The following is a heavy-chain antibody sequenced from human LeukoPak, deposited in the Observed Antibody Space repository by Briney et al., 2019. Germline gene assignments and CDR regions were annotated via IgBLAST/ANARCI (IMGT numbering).Heavy chain of an antibody. CDR3: ARGPNWGTDY. Sequence: PGGSLRLSCAASGFTFSSYAMHWVRQAPGKGLEWVAVISYDGSNKYYADSVKGRFTISRDNPKNTLYLQMNSLRADDTAVYYCARGPNWGTDYWGQGTLVTVSS. J-gene: IGHJ4*02. D-gene: IGHD7-27*01. CDR1: GFTFSSYA. V-gene: IGHV3-30-3*01. CDR2: ISYDGSNK.